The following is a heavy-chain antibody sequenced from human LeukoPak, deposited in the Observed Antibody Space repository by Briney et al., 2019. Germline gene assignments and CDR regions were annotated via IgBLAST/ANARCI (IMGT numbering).Heavy chain of an antibody. D-gene: IGHD3-3*01. CDR1: GYTFTGYY. CDR2: INPNSGGT. V-gene: IGHV1-2*02. CDR3: ARDFGSSPYETYYYYYGMDV. J-gene: IGHJ6*02. Sequence: GASVKVSCKASGYTFTGYYMHWVRQAPGQGLGWMGWINPNSGGTNYAQKFQGRVTMTRDTSISTAYMELSRLRSDDTAVYYCARDFGSSPYETYYYYYGMDVWGQGTTVTVSS.